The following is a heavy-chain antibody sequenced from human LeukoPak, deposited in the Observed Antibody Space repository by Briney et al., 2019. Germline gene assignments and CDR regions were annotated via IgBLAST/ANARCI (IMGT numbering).Heavy chain of an antibody. V-gene: IGHV3-15*01. J-gene: IGHJ5*02. CDR3: TTGYCTNGVCYLLDWFDP. CDR2: IKSKTDGGTT. Sequence: GGSLRLSCAASGFTFSNAWMSWVRQAPGKGLEWVGRIKSKTDGGTTDYAAPVKGRFTISRDDSENTLYLQMNSLKTEDTAVYYCTTGYCTNGVCYLLDWFDPWGQGTLVTVSS. D-gene: IGHD2-8*01. CDR1: GFTFSNAW.